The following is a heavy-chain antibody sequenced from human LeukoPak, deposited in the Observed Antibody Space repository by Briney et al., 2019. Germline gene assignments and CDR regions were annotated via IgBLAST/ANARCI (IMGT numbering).Heavy chain of an antibody. D-gene: IGHD3-22*01. V-gene: IGHV3-21*01. CDR1: GFTFSSYG. Sequence: PGESLRLSCAASGFTFSSYGLNWVRQAPGKGLEWVSTISSGGHIYYEDSVKGRFTISRDNAKNSLYLQMNSLRAEDTAVYYCARDQDGGKYYYESSGYSHWGQGLLVTVSS. CDR3: ARDQDGGKYYYESSGYSH. CDR2: ISSGGHI. J-gene: IGHJ4*02.